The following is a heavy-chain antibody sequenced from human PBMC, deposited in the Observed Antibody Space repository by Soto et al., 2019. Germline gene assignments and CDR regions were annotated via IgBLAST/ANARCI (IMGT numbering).Heavy chain of an antibody. J-gene: IGHJ5*02. D-gene: IGHD3-3*01. Sequence: PSDTLSLTSAVSGGSISSSNWWSWVRQPPGKGLEWIGEIYHSGSTNYNPTPKSRVTKSVDKSKNQFSLKLSSVTAADTAVYCCARLITIFRGGWFDPWGQGTLVTVSS. CDR2: IYHSGST. CDR3: ARLITIFRGGWFDP. V-gene: IGHV4-4*01. CDR1: GGSISSSNW.